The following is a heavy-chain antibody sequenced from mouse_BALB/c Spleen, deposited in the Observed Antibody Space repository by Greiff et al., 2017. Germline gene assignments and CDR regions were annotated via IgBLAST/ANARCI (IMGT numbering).Heavy chain of an antibody. Sequence: VKLMESGPGLVAPSQSLSITCTASGFSLTSYGVHWVRQPPGKGLEWLGVIWAGGSTNYNSALMSRLSISKDNSKSQVFLKMNSLQTDDTAMYYCASLIAYAMDYWGQGTSVTVSS. CDR3: ASLIAYAMDY. J-gene: IGHJ4*01. D-gene: IGHD2-4*01. CDR1: GFSLTSYG. CDR2: IWAGGST. V-gene: IGHV2-9*02.